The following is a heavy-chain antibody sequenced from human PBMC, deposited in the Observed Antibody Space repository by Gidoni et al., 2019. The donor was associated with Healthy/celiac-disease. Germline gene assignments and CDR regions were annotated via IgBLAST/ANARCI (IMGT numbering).Heavy chain of an antibody. CDR3: AKDVSGYGHYYYMDV. CDR2: ISGSGGST. Sequence: EVQLLESGGGLVQPGGSLRFSCAASGFTFSSYAMSWVRQAPGKGLEWVSAISGSGGSTYYADSVKGRFTISRDNSKNTLYLQMNSLRAEDTAVYYCAKDVSGYGHYYYMDVWGKGTTVTVSS. CDR1: GFTFSSYA. J-gene: IGHJ6*03. D-gene: IGHD3-22*01. V-gene: IGHV3-23*01.